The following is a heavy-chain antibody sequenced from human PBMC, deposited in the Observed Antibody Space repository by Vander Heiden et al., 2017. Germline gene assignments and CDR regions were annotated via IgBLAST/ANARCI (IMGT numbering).Heavy chain of an antibody. CDR1: GFTINNYA. V-gene: IGHV3-23*01. J-gene: IGHJ4*02. Sequence: EVQLLESGGGLVQPGGTLRLSCAASGFTINNYAMAWVRQGQGQGLEVFSCLDGSGGVTYYADSVKGRFTISRDTSKNTLYLQMNSLRADDTAVYYCAKTFGPYATHHSDWGPGTLVTVSS. CDR3: AKTFGPYATHHSD. D-gene: IGHD3-10*01. CDR2: LDGSGGVT.